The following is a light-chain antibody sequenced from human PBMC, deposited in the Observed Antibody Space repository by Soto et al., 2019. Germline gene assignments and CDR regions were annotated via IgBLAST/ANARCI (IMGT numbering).Light chain of an antibody. Sequence: QSVLTQPRSVSGSPGLSVTISCTGASSDVGGYNFVSWYQQHPGKAPILMIYDVTKRPSGVPDRFSGSKSGNTASLTISGLQAEDEADYYCCSYAGSYTSRVFGTGTKLTVL. CDR2: DVT. CDR3: CSYAGSYTSRV. CDR1: SSDVGGYNF. J-gene: IGLJ1*01. V-gene: IGLV2-11*01.